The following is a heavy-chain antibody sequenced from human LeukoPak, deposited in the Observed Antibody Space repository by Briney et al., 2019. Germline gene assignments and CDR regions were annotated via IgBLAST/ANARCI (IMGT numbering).Heavy chain of an antibody. D-gene: IGHD3-22*01. CDR2: IWYDGSNK. Sequence: GGSLRLSCAASGFTFSSYGMHWVRQAPGKGLEWVAVIWYDGSNKYYADSVKGRFTISRDNSKSTLYLQMNSLRAEDTAVYYCARGRVVVTRAYFDYWGQGTLVTVSS. CDR1: GFTFSSYG. V-gene: IGHV3-33*01. J-gene: IGHJ4*02. CDR3: ARGRVVVTRAYFDY.